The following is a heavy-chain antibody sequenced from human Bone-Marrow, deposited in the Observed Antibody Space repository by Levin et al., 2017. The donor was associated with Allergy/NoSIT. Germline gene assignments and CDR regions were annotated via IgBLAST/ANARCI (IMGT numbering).Heavy chain of an antibody. J-gene: IGHJ5*02. CDR3: ARGFNRRWLVQGDWFDP. Sequence: GGSLRLSCAASGFTFSDYYISWIRQAPGKGLEWVSYISSSGSAIYYADSVKGRFTISRDNAKNSLSLQMNSLRAEDTAVYYCARGFNRRWLVQGDWFDPWGQGTLVTVAS. D-gene: IGHD6-19*01. CDR1: GFTFSDYY. CDR2: ISSSGSAI. V-gene: IGHV3-11*01.